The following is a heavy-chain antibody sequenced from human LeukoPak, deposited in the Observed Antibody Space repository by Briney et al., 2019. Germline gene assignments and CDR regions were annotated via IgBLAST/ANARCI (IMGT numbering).Heavy chain of an antibody. CDR2: ISYDGSNK. D-gene: IGHD3-10*01. J-gene: IGHJ4*02. V-gene: IGHV3-30*04. Sequence: GGSLRLSCAASGFTFSSYAMHWVRQAPGKGLEWVAVISYDGSNKYYADSVKGRFTISRDNSKNSLYLQMNSLRAEDTAVYYCARAIKDYYGSGSYSWALAYWGQGTLVTVSS. CDR1: GFTFSSYA. CDR3: ARAIKDYYGSGSYSWALAY.